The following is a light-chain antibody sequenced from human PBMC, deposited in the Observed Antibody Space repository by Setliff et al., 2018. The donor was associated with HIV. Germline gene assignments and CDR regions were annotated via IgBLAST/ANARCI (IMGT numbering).Light chain of an antibody. Sequence: QSALAQPASVSGSPGQSITISCTGTSSDVGGYNYFSWYQKHPGKAPKLMIFDVSKRPSGVSNRFSGSKSGNTAALTISGLQAEDEADFYCSSYTSSSTLVFGTGTKVTVL. J-gene: IGLJ1*01. CDR1: SSDVGGYNY. V-gene: IGLV2-14*03. CDR2: DVS. CDR3: SSYTSSSTLV.